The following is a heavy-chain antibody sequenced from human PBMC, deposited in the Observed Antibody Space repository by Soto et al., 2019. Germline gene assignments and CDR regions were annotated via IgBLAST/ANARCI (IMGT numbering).Heavy chain of an antibody. D-gene: IGHD2-2*01. CDR3: ARDFVPAALMPGSWFDP. J-gene: IGHJ5*02. CDR2: IYYSGST. Sequence: SETLSLTCTVSGGSISSSGYYWGWIRQPPGKGLEYIGTIYYSGSTYYNPSLKSRVTISVDTSKNQFSLKLSSVTAADTAVYYCARDFVPAALMPGSWFDPRGQGTLVTVSS. V-gene: IGHV4-39*02. CDR1: GGSISSSGYY.